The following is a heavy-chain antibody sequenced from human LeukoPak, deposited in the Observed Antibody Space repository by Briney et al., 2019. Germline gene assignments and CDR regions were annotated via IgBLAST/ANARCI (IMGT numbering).Heavy chain of an antibody. J-gene: IGHJ3*01. CDR2: INSDGSST. Sequence: GRSLRLSCAASGFTFSSYWMHWVRHPPEKGLVWVSRINSDGSSTSYADSVKGRFTISRDNAKNTLYLQMSSLRAEDTAVYYCGRVFGVVARAFDLWGQGTLVTVSS. CDR1: GFTFSSYW. CDR3: GRVFGVVARAFDL. V-gene: IGHV3-74*01. D-gene: IGHD2-15*01.